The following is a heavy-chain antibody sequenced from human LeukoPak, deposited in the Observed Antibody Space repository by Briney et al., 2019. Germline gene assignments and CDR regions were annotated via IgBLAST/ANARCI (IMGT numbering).Heavy chain of an antibody. CDR3: ARAFIVVVPAAMVGIDY. D-gene: IGHD2-2*01. J-gene: IGHJ4*02. V-gene: IGHV3-7*01. Sequence: GGSLRLSCAASGFTFSSYWMSWVRQAPGKGLEWVANIKQDGSEEYYVDSVKGRFTISRDNAKNSLYLQMNSLRAEDTAVYYCARAFIVVVPAAMVGIDYWGQGTLVTVSS. CDR1: GFTFSSYW. CDR2: IKQDGSEE.